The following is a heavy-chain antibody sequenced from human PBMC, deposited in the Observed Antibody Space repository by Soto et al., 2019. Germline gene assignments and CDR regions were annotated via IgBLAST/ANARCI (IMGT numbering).Heavy chain of an antibody. CDR3: AKGLGWRVLGDAFDI. J-gene: IGHJ3*02. CDR1: GFSFSDHS. V-gene: IGHV3-30*18. Sequence: VQLVESGGGLVYPGGSLTLSCVGSGFSFSDHSMNWVRRAPGKGLQWVAVISYDGTNKYYGDSVKGRFSISRDNSKNTLYLQMNSLRAEDTAAYYCAKGLGWRVLGDAFDIWGQGTMVTVSS. D-gene: IGHD3-16*01. CDR2: ISYDGTNK.